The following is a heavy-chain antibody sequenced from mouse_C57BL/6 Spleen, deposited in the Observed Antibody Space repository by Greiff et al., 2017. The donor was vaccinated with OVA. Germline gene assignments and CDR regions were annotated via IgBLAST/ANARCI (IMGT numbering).Heavy chain of an antibody. CDR3: ARDLPYAMDY. J-gene: IGHJ4*01. CDR2: IWTGGGT. Sequence: VKLVESGPGLVAPSQSLSITCTVSGFSLTSYAISWVRQPPGKGLEWLGVIWTGGGTNYNSAPKSRLSISKDNSKSQVFLKMSSLQTDDTARYYCARDLPYAMDYWGQGTSVTVSS. V-gene: IGHV2-9-1*01. CDR1: GFSLTSYA.